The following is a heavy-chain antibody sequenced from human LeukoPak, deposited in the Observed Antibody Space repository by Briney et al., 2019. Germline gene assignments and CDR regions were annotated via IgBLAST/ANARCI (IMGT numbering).Heavy chain of an antibody. CDR1: GFTFRDYN. J-gene: IGHJ4*02. Sequence: GGSLRLSCAASGFTFRDYNMSWIRQAPGKGLEWLSFIGVSGSPIMYADSVQGRFTVYRDNVKDSLYLQVNSLSDDDTAVYFCARHLRAWFEDSNPPDFWGQGTLVTVSS. CDR2: IGVSGSPI. V-gene: IGHV3-11*01. D-gene: IGHD3-10*01. CDR3: ARHLRAWFEDSNPPDF.